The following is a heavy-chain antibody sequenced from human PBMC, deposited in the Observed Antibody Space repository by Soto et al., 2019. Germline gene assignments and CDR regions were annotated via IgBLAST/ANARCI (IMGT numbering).Heavy chain of an antibody. J-gene: IGHJ5*02. CDR1: GITINNYG. CDR2: LSQDGRST. V-gene: IGHV3-30*03. D-gene: IGHD6-19*01. CDR3: ARDWGSSGWYNRFDP. Sequence: QVQLVDSGGGVVQPGRSMSLSCAASGITINNYGIHWVRQGPGKGLGWVAMLSQDGRSTYYGDSVSGRFTVSRDESKNTLYVEMNSLRPQDTAMYYCARDWGSSGWYNRFDPWGQGTLVTVSS.